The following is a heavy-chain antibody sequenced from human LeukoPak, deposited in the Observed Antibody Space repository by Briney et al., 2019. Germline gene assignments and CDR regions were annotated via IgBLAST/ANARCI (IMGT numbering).Heavy chain of an antibody. Sequence: GGSLRLSCAASGFTFSTYAMHWVRQAPGKGLEWVTVISFDGNNKNYADSVKGRFTISRDSSKNTLYLQLNSLRAEDTAVYYCARSPGLVGAIYFDYWGQGTLVTVSS. J-gene: IGHJ4*02. V-gene: IGHV3-30*04. CDR2: ISFDGNNK. CDR3: ARSPGLVGAIYFDY. CDR1: GFTFSTYA. D-gene: IGHD1-26*01.